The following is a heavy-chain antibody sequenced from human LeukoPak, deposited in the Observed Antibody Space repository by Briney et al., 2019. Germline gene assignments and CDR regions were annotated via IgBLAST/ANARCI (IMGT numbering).Heavy chain of an antibody. CDR1: GGSISSYY. Sequence: SETLSLTCTVSGGSISSYYWSWIRQPAGKGLEWIGRIYTSGSTNYNPSLKSRVTMSVDTSKNQFSLKLSSVTAADTAVYYCARARLDYGDYEGGNWFDPWGQGTLVTVSS. CDR3: ARARLDYGDYEGGNWFDP. V-gene: IGHV4-4*07. J-gene: IGHJ5*02. CDR2: IYTSGST. D-gene: IGHD4-17*01.